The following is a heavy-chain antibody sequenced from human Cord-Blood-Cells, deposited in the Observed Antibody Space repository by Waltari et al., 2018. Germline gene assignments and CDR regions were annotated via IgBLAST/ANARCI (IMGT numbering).Heavy chain of an antibody. CDR1: FTGYY. CDR2: INPNSGGT. V-gene: IGHV1-2*02. CDR3: ARGYSSSYYYYGMDV. J-gene: IGHJ6*02. D-gene: IGHD6-6*01. Sequence: FTGYYMHWVRQAPGQGLEWMGWINPNSGGTNYAQKFQGRVTMTRDTSISTAYMELSRLRSDDTAVYYCARGYSSSYYYYGMDVWGQGTTVTVSS.